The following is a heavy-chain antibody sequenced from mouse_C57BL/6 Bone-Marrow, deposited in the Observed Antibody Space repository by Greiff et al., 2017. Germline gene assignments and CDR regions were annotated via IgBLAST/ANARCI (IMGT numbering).Heavy chain of an antibody. Sequence: VQLQQSGAELVKPGASVKISCKASGYAFSSYWMNWVKQRPGKGLEWIGQIYPGDGDTNYNGKFKGKATLTADKSSSRAYMQLSSLTSEDSAVYFCARDYSNYPYYYAMDYWGQGTSVTVSS. V-gene: IGHV1-80*01. CDR1: GYAFSSYW. D-gene: IGHD2-5*01. CDR3: ARDYSNYPYYYAMDY. CDR2: IYPGDGDT. J-gene: IGHJ4*01.